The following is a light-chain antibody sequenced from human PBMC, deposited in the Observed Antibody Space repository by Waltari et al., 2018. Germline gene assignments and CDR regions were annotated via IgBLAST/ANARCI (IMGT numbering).Light chain of an antibody. Sequence: EIVMTQSPATLSVSPGERVTLSCRASQYVSGKLAWYQQKPGLAPRLLSSGASTRATGVPARFIGSGSGTEFTLTISSLQSEDFAVYYCQQYNDWPGLTFGGGTRVEIK. J-gene: IGKJ4*01. CDR1: QYVSGK. CDR3: QQYNDWPGLT. CDR2: GAS. V-gene: IGKV3-15*01.